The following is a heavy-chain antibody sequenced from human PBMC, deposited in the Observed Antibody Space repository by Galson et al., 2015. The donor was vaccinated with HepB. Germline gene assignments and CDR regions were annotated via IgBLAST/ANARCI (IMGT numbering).Heavy chain of an antibody. J-gene: IGHJ6*02. CDR2: ISWNSGSI. V-gene: IGHV3-9*01. Sequence: SLRLSCAASGFTFDDYAMHWVRHAPGKGLEWVSGISWNSGSIGYADSVKGRFTISRDNAKNSLYLQMNSLRSDDTAVYYCATDAEIEGVSPLGRMDVWGQGTTVTVSS. CDR1: GFTFDDYA. CDR3: ATDAEIEGVSPLGRMDV. D-gene: IGHD3-16*01.